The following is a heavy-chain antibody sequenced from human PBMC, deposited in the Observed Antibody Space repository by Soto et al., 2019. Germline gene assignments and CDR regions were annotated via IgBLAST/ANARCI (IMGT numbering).Heavy chain of an antibody. D-gene: IGHD3-22*01. V-gene: IGHV3-23*01. CDR3: AKLTYPSDSSGYYYERVSGWIDS. Sequence: GGSLRLSCAASGFMFSSYAMSWVRQAPGKGLEWVSSISASGGTANLADSVEGRCTISRDNSKSTLYLQMNSLRAEDTAVYYCAKLTYPSDSSGYYYERVSGWIDSWGQGTLVTVSS. CDR2: ISASGGTA. J-gene: IGHJ5*01. CDR1: GFMFSSYA.